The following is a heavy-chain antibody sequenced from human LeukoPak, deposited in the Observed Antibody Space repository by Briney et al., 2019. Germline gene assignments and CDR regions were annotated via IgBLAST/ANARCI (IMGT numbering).Heavy chain of an antibody. V-gene: IGHV4-38-2*01. CDR2: IYHSGST. CDR1: GYSISSGYY. Sequence: PSETLSLTCAVSGYSISSGYYWGWIRQPPGKGLEWIGSIYHSGSTYCNPSLKSRVTISVDTSKNQFSLKLSSVTAPDTAVYYCARPGSSWYGFDYWGQGTLVTVSS. D-gene: IGHD6-13*01. CDR3: ARPGSSWYGFDY. J-gene: IGHJ4*02.